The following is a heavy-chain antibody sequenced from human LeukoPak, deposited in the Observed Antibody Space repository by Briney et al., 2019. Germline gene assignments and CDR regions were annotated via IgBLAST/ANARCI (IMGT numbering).Heavy chain of an antibody. CDR3: AGRGTGTTLAFDY. J-gene: IGHJ4*02. V-gene: IGHV5-51*01. Sequence: GESLKISCKGSGYSFTSYWIGWVRQMPGKGLQWMGIIYPGDSDTRYSPSFQGQVTISADKSISTAYLQWSSLKASDTAIYYCAGRGTGTTLAFDYWGQGTLVTVSS. D-gene: IGHD1-1*01. CDR1: GYSFTSYW. CDR2: IYPGDSDT.